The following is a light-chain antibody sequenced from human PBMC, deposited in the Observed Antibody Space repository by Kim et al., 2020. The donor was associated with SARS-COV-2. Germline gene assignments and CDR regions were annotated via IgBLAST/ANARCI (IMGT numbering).Light chain of an antibody. CDR3: AAWDDSLSGVV. CDR2: RNN. Sequence: GQQVTISFSGSSSNSGSNYVYWYQHRPGTAPKLLIYRNNQRPAGVPDRFSGSKSGTSASLAISGLRSEDEADYYCAAWDDSLSGVVFGGGTQLTVL. J-gene: IGLJ2*01. V-gene: IGLV1-47*01. CDR1: SSNSGSNY.